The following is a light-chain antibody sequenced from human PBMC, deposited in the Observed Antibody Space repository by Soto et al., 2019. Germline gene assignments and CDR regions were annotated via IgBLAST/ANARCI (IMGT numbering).Light chain of an antibody. V-gene: IGKV1-5*01. CDR2: DVS. CDR3: QQYSIYWT. J-gene: IGKJ1*01. CDR1: QPISGW. Sequence: DIPMTQSPSTLSASVGDRVIITCRASQPISGWLAWYQQKPGKAPKLLIYDVSNLESGVSSRFSGSGFGTEFTLTISSLQPDDSATYYCQQYSIYWTFGQGTKVDIK.